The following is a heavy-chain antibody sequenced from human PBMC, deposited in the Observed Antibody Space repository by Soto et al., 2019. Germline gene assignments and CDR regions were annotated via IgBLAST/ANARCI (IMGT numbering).Heavy chain of an antibody. D-gene: IGHD3-10*01. V-gene: IGHV3-48*02. Sequence: GGSLRLSCTASGFTFRNHGMNWVRQAPGKGLEWVSYISGSGSTIYYADSVKGRFTTSRDNAKNSLYLQMNSLRDEDTVLYYCAREGPVPPYYFYDYWGQGTLVTVSS. CDR3: AREGPVPPYYFYDY. CDR2: ISGSGSTI. CDR1: GFTFRNHG. J-gene: IGHJ4*02.